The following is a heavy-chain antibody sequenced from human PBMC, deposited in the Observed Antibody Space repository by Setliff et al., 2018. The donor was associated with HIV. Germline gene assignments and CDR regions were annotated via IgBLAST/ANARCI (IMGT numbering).Heavy chain of an antibody. CDR1: GFTFSSYG. Sequence: QPGGSLRLSCAASGFTFSSYGMHWVRQAPGKGLEWVAVIWYDGSNKYYADSVKGRFTISRDNSKNTMYLQMNTLRVEDTAVYYCARAVHSGWYYFDYWGQGTLVTVSS. CDR2: IWYDGSNK. D-gene: IGHD6-19*01. J-gene: IGHJ4*02. V-gene: IGHV3-33*08. CDR3: ARAVHSGWYYFDY.